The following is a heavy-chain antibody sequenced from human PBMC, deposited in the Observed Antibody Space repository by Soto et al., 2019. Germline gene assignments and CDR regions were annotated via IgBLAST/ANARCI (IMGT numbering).Heavy chain of an antibody. Sequence: EVELVESGGGLVQPGGSLRLSCAVSGFTFSDHYMDWVRQAPGKGLEWVGRTRNKVYGYTTEYAASVKGRFTISRDDSKNSLFLQMNTLKTEDTAVYYCASGRAGYSSGWYSDYWGQGALVTVSS. CDR3: ASGRAGYSSGWYSDY. CDR2: TRNKVYGYTT. D-gene: IGHD6-19*01. J-gene: IGHJ4*02. CDR1: GFTFSDHY. V-gene: IGHV3-72*01.